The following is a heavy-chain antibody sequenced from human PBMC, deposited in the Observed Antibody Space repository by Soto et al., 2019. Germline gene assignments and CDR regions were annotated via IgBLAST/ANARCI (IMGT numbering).Heavy chain of an antibody. CDR3: ARTGRGSSYGYDFDS. J-gene: IGHJ4*02. Sequence: EGSLRLSCAASGFTFSSYGMSWVRQAPGEGLEWVSGFSGSGGSTYYADSVKGRFTISRDNSKNTLDLQMHRLLADDTAVYYCARTGRGSSYGYDFDSWGQGNLVTAST. V-gene: IGHV3-23*01. CDR2: FSGSGGST. CDR1: GFTFSSYG. D-gene: IGHD5-18*01.